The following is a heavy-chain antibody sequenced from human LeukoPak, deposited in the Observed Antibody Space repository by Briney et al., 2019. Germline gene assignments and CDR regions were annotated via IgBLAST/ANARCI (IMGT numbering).Heavy chain of an antibody. D-gene: IGHD1-1*01. Sequence: TSETLSLTCTVSGGSISSSSYYWGWIRQPPGKGLEWIGSIYYTGSTYYNPSLKSRVTMSVDTSKNQFSLKLSSVTAADTAVYYCARGNWNDVVGYYFDYWGQGTLVTVSS. CDR2: IYYTGST. CDR1: GGSISSSSYY. J-gene: IGHJ4*02. CDR3: ARGNWNDVVGYYFDY. V-gene: IGHV4-39*07.